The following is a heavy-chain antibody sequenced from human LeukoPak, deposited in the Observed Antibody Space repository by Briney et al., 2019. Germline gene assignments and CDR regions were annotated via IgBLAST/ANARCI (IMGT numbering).Heavy chain of an antibody. Sequence: ASVKVSCKASGYTFDSYDIIWVRQATGQGLEWMGWMNPRTRETGYAQKFQGRVTMTRDTSIDSTYMELSSLTSEDTAVYYCAIGPNYSNYADFWGQGTLVTVSS. J-gene: IGHJ4*02. D-gene: IGHD4-11*01. CDR1: GYTFDSYD. CDR3: AIGPNYSNYADF. CDR2: MNPRTRET. V-gene: IGHV1-8*01.